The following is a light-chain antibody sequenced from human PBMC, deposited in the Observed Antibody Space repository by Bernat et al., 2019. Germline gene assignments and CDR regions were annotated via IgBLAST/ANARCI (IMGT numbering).Light chain of an antibody. CDR1: QSISSY. J-gene: IGKJ1*01. Sequence: DIQMTQSPSSLSASVGDRVTITCRASQSISSYLNWYQQKPGKAPKLLIYAASSLQSGVPSRFSGSGSGTDFTLTISSLQPEDFATYYCTQSYSTRTWTFGQGTKVEIK. V-gene: IGKV1-39*01. CDR2: AAS. CDR3: TQSYSTRTWT.